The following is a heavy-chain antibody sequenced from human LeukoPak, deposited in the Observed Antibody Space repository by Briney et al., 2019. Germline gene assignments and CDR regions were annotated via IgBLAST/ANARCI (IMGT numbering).Heavy chain of an antibody. V-gene: IGHV3-NL1*01. CDR3: ATIVPDVAATLTFDY. CDR1: GFTFSSYG. CDR2: IYSGGST. J-gene: IGHJ4*02. D-gene: IGHD2-15*01. Sequence: GGSLRLSCAASGFTFSSYGMHWVRQAPGKGLEWVSVIYSGGSTYYADSVKGRFTISRDNSKNTLYLQMNSLRAEDTAVYYCATIVPDVAATLTFDYWGQGTLVTVSS.